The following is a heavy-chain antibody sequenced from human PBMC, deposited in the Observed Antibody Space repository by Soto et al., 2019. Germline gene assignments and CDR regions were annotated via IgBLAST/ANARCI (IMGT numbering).Heavy chain of an antibody. CDR2: IIPIFGTA. J-gene: IGHJ3*02. V-gene: IGHV1-69*13. D-gene: IGHD2-2*02. CDR3: ATYLDTLDAFDI. Sequence: SVKVSCKASGGTFSSYAISWVRQAPGQGLEWMGGIIPIFGTANYAQKFQGRVTITADESTSTAYMELSSLRSEDTAVYYCATYLDTLDAFDIWGQGTMVTVSS. CDR1: GGTFSSYA.